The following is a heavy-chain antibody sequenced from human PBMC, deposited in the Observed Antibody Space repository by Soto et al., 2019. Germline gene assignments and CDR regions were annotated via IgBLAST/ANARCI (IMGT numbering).Heavy chain of an antibody. CDR3: ARVGYCNTTNCLFYYYHYGMDV. V-gene: IGHV1-69*01. Sequence: SFKVSVKAPGDTLNSYAIIWVRQAPGQGLQWMVGIIPIFHTANYAQKFQARVTMTADESASTAYMELSGLRSEDTAVYYCARVGYCNTTNCLFYYYHYGMDVWGQGTTVTVSS. D-gene: IGHD2-2*01. CDR1: GDTLNSYA. J-gene: IGHJ6*02. CDR2: IIPIFHTA.